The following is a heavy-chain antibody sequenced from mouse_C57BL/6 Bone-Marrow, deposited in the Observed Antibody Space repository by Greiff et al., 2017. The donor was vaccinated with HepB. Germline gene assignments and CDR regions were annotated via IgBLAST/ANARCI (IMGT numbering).Heavy chain of an antibody. D-gene: IGHD2-3*01. V-gene: IGHV5-12*01. CDR1: GFTFSDYY. Sequence: EVKVEESGGGLVQPGGSLKLSCAASGFTFSDYYMYWVRQTPEKRLEWVAYISNGGGSTYYPDTVKGRFTISRDNAKNTLYLQSSRLKSEDTAMYYCARQRDGYYEDYAMDYWGQGTSVTVSS. CDR3: ARQRDGYYEDYAMDY. CDR2: ISNGGGST. J-gene: IGHJ4*01.